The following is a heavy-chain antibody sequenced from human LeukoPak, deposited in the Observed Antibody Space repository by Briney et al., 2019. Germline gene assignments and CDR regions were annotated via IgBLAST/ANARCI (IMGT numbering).Heavy chain of an antibody. D-gene: IGHD3-22*01. J-gene: IGHJ6*02. CDR3: ARDPQPYYYESTLGYYYYGMDV. V-gene: IGHV1-24*01. Sequence: ASVKVSCKVSGYTLTELSMHWVRQAPGKGLEWMGGFDPEDGETIYAQKFQGRVTITADESTSTAYMELSSLRSEDTAVYYCARDPQPYYYESTLGYYYYGMDVWGQGTTVTVSS. CDR1: GYTLTELS. CDR2: FDPEDGET.